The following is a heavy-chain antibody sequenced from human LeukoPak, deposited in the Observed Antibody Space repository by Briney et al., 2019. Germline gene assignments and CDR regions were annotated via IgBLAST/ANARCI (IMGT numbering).Heavy chain of an antibody. V-gene: IGHV1-24*01. J-gene: IGHJ4*02. D-gene: IGHD3-16*02. CDR2: EDGGP. CDR1: GYTLTELS. Sequence: ALVKVSCKVSGYTLTELSIRWVRQAPGKGLEWMGGEDGGPIYAQKFQGRVTMTEDTSTDTAYMDVSSLRSEDTAVYYCVSIDLDSWGQGTLVTVSS. CDR3: VSIDLDS.